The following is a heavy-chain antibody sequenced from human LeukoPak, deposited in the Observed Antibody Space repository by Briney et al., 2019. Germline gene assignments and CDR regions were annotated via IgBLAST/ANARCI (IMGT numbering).Heavy chain of an antibody. CDR1: GGSISSSRYY. Sequence: SETLSLTCTVSGGSISSSRYYWGWIRQPPGKGLEWIGSIYYSGSTYYNPSLKSRVTISVDTSKNQFSLRLSSVTAADTAVYYCARLLYDFWSGYWPPFDYWGQGTLVTVSS. J-gene: IGHJ4*02. V-gene: IGHV4-39*01. CDR3: ARLLYDFWSGYWPPFDY. CDR2: IYYSGST. D-gene: IGHD3-3*01.